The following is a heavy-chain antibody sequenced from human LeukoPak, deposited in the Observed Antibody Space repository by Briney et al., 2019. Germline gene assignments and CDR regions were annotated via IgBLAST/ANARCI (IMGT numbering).Heavy chain of an antibody. V-gene: IGHV4-34*01. CDR3: ARGRTGITMVRGATSDYYYGMDV. Sequence: SETLSLTCAVYGGSFRGYYWSWIRQPPGKGLEWIGEINHSGSTNYNPSLKSRVTTSVDTSKNQFSLKVTSVTAADTAVYYCARGRTGITMVRGATSDYYYGMDVWGQGTTVTVSS. D-gene: IGHD3-10*01. CDR2: INHSGST. CDR1: GGSFRGYY. J-gene: IGHJ6*02.